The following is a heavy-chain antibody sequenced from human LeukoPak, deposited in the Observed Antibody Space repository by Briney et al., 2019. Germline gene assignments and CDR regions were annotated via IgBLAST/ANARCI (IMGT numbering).Heavy chain of an antibody. J-gene: IGHJ4*02. Sequence: GGSLRLSSADPEFTFSVYSMSWVCQAPGKGLEWVAGIKEDGSAKYYADSVKGRFTISRDNAKSSLYLQMSSLRADDTAVYYCARETWKPYDYWGQGTLVTVSS. D-gene: IGHD1-1*01. CDR1: EFTFSVYS. CDR2: IKEDGSAK. CDR3: ARETWKPYDY. V-gene: IGHV3-7*01.